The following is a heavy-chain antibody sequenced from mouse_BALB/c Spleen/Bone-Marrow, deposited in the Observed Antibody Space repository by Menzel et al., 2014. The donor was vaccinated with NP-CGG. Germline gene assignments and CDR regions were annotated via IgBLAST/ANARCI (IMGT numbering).Heavy chain of an antibody. V-gene: IGHV1-54*01. CDR1: GYAFTNYL. CDR3: AREKGKDAMDY. J-gene: IGHJ4*01. D-gene: IGHD2-1*01. Sequence: QVQLQQSGAELVRPGTSVKVSCKASGYAFTNYLIEWVKQRPGQGLEWIGVINPGSGGTNYNEKFKGKATLTADKSSSTAYMQLSSQTSDDSAVYFCAREKGKDAMDYWGQGTSVTVSS. CDR2: INPGSGGT.